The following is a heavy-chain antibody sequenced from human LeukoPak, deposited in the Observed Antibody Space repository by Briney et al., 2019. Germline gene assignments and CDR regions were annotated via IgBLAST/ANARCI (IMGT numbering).Heavy chain of an antibody. Sequence: GGSLRLSCAASGFTFSSYSMNWVRQAPGKGLEWISSISSSSSYIYYADSVKGRFTITRDNAKNSLYLQMNSLRAEDTAVYYCARDYYGSGSYDYWGQGTLVTVSS. CDR3: ARDYYGSGSYDY. CDR1: GFTFSSYS. V-gene: IGHV3-21*01. CDR2: ISSSSSYI. D-gene: IGHD3-10*01. J-gene: IGHJ4*02.